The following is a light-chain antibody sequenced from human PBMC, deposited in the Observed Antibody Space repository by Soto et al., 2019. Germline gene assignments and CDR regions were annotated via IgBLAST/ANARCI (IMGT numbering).Light chain of an antibody. CDR1: QSISSW. CDR2: KAS. Sequence: DIQMTQSPSTLSASVGDRVNITCRASQSISSWLAWYQQKPGKAPKLLIYKASSLESGVPSRFSGSGSWTEFNITISSLQPDDFATYYSQQYNSYPWTFGQGTKVEIK. CDR3: QQYNSYPWT. V-gene: IGKV1-5*03. J-gene: IGKJ1*01.